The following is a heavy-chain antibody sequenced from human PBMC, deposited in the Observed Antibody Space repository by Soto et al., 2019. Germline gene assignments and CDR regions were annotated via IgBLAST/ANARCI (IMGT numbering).Heavy chain of an antibody. J-gene: IGHJ4*02. CDR2: IIPIFGTA. Sequence: QVQLVQSGAEVKKPGSSVKVSCKASGGTFSRYAISWLRQAPGQGLEWMGGIIPIFGTANYAQKFRGRVTITADESTSTAYIELSSLRSDDTAVYYCARGLYNGSSTDYWGQGTLVTVSS. D-gene: IGHD1-26*01. CDR1: GGTFSRYA. V-gene: IGHV1-69*01. CDR3: ARGLYNGSSTDY.